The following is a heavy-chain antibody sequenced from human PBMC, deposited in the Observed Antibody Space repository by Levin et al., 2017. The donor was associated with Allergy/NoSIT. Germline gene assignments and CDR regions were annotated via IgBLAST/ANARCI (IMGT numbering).Heavy chain of an antibody. CDR3: ARGRDYGDYGGFDY. CDR2: IYYSGSA. D-gene: IGHD4-17*01. J-gene: IGHJ4*02. V-gene: IGHV4-31*03. Sequence: SETLSLTCTVSGESISSGGYYWTWIRQHPGQGLEWIGYIYYSGSAYYHPSLKSRVTISVDTSKNQFSLRLSSVTAADTAVYYCARGRDYGDYGGFDYWGQGTLVTVSS. CDR1: GESISSGGYY.